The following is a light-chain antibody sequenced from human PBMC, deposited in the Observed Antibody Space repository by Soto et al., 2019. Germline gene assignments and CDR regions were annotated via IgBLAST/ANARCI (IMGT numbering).Light chain of an antibody. J-gene: IGKJ1*01. CDR2: WAS. Sequence: DIVMTQSPDSLAVSLGERATFNCKSSQSILDRSKNKYYLAWYQQKSGQPPKLLSYWASLREPGVPDRFTGSGSGTDFTLTISSLQAEDVAVYYCQQYFTSPCTFGQGTKVEI. V-gene: IGKV4-1*01. CDR3: QQYFTSPCT. CDR1: QSILDRSKNKYY.